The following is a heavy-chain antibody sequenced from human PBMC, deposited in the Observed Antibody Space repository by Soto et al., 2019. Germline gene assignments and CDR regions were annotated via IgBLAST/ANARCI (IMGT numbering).Heavy chain of an antibody. D-gene: IGHD3-10*01. CDR3: AKGYYFGSGTFDACDI. J-gene: IGHJ3*02. CDR1: GFTFSSYG. Sequence: QVQLVESGGGVVQPGRSLRLSCAASGFTFSSYGMHWVRQAPGKGLKWVAVISYDGSNKYYADSVKGRFTISRDNSKNTLYLQMNSLRAEDTAVYYCAKGYYFGSGTFDACDIWGQGTMVTVSS. V-gene: IGHV3-30*18. CDR2: ISYDGSNK.